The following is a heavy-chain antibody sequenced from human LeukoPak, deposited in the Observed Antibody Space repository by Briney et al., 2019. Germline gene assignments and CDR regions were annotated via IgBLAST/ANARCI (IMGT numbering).Heavy chain of an antibody. V-gene: IGHV4-59*11. J-gene: IGHJ4*02. CDR2: IYSGGST. CDR3: ATRPGGSTWYGVFDY. CDR1: GTSISSHY. D-gene: IGHD6-13*01. Sequence: SETLSLTCTFYGTSISSHYWSWLRQPPGKGMEWIGYIYSGGSTNYNPSLKSRVTMSVDTSKNQFSLTLTSVTAADTALYFCATRPGGSTWYGVFDYWSPGTLVTVS.